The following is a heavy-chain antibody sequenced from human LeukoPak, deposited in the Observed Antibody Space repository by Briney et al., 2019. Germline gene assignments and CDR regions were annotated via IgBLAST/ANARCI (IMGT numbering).Heavy chain of an antibody. J-gene: IGHJ5*02. Sequence: PGGSLRLSCAASGFTFSTYAMSWVRQAPGKGLEWVSFISGGGATTSYADSVKGRFTISRDNSKNTLYLQMNSLRAEDTAVYYCARDAKLVHFWSGYYIPGNWFDPWGQGTLVTVSS. CDR3: ARDAKLVHFWSGYYIPGNWFDP. CDR2: ISGGGATT. D-gene: IGHD3-3*02. CDR1: GFTFSTYA. V-gene: IGHV3-23*01.